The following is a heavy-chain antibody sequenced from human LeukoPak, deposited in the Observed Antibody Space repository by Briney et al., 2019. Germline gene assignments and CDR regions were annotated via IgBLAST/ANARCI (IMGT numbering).Heavy chain of an antibody. D-gene: IGHD5-18*01. CDR2: ISGTSNYI. V-gene: IGHV3-21*01. J-gene: IGHJ4*02. CDR3: TSDTVDTAVGIDY. CDR1: GFTFNIYS. Sequence: PGGSLRLSCAASGFTFNIYSMNWVRQAPGKGLEWVSSISGTSNYIYYADSVKGRFTISRDNAKNTLYLQMNSLRAEDTAVYYCTSDTVDTAVGIDYWGQGTLVTVSS.